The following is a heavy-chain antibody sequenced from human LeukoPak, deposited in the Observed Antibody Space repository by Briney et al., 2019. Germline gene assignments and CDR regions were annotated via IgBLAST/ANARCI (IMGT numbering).Heavy chain of an antibody. CDR3: ARDGRGWAFDI. CDR1: GYTFTGYY. CDR2: INPNSGGT. D-gene: IGHD2-15*01. J-gene: IGHJ3*02. V-gene: IGHV1-2*02. Sequence: GASVRVSCKASGYTFTGYYIHWVRQAPGQGLEWMGWINPNSGGTNYAQKFQGMLTMTRDTSISTAYMELSRLRSDDTAVYYCARDGRGWAFDIWREGRMVTVSS.